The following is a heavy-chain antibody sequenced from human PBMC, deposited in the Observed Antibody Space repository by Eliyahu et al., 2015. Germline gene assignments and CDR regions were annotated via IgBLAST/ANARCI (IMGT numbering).Heavy chain of an antibody. D-gene: IGHD3-9*01. CDR3: ASGSLLRYFDWLEGN. J-gene: IGHJ4*02. Sequence: QVQLQQWGAGLLKPSETLSXTCXVXXXSFSGXYWSWIRQPPGKGLXWIGEINHSGSTNYNPSLKSRVTISVDTSKNQFSLKLSSVTAADTAVYYCASGSLLRYFDWLEGNWGQGTLVTVSS. CDR1: XXSFSGXY. CDR2: INHSGST. V-gene: IGHV4-34*01.